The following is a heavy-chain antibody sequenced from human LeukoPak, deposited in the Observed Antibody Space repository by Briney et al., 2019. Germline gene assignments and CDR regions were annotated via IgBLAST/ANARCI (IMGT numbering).Heavy chain of an antibody. CDR1: VGTFSSYA. D-gene: IGHD2-15*01. J-gene: IGHJ4*02. CDR3: ASLTMVVAATPGDY. V-gene: IGHV1-69*13. Sequence: GASVKVSCKASVGTFSSYAISWVRQAPRQGLEWMGGIIPIFGTANYAQKFQGRVTITADESTSTASMEMSSLRSEDTAVYYCASLTMVVAATPGDYWGQGTLVTVSS. CDR2: IIPIFGTA.